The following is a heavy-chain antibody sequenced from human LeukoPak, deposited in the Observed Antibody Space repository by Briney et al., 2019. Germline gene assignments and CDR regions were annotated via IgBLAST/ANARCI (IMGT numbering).Heavy chain of an antibody. CDR1: GGSISSGGYY. Sequence: SQTLSLTCTVSGGSISSGGYYWSWIRQPPGKGLEWIGYIYHSGSTYYNPSLKSRVILSLDKSANQFSLNLSSVTAADTAVYYCARFSPRAMGNYLDFWGQGTLVTVSS. D-gene: IGHD7-27*01. J-gene: IGHJ4*02. CDR3: ARFSPRAMGNYLDF. V-gene: IGHV4-30-2*01. CDR2: IYHSGST.